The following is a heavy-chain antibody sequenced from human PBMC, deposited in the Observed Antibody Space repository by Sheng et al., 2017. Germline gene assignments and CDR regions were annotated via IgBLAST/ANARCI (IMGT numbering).Heavy chain of an antibody. J-gene: IGHJ4*02. CDR2: IYYSGST. CDR1: GGSISSSSYY. Sequence: QLQLQESGPGLVKPSETLSLTCTVSGGSISSSSYYWGWIRQPPGKGLEWIGSIYYSGSTYYNPSLKSRVTISVDTSKNQFSLKLSSVTAADTAVYYCARDNTAVARGSFDYVGPGERWSPVSS. V-gene: IGHV4-39*07. D-gene: IGHD6-19*01. CDR3: ARDNTAVARGSFDY.